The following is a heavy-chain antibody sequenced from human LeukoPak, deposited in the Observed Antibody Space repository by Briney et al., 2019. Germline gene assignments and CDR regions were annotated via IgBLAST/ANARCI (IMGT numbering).Heavy chain of an antibody. CDR2: IYHSGNT. Sequence: PSETLSLTCAVSGYSISSGYYWGWIRQPPGQGLEWMANIYHSGNTYYNPSLKSRVTISVDTSKNQFSLKLSSVTAADTAVYYCARAAAIAVTGGAFDYWGQGTLVTVSS. J-gene: IGHJ4*02. D-gene: IGHD6-13*01. CDR3: ARAAAIAVTGGAFDY. V-gene: IGHV4-38-2*01. CDR1: GYSISSGYY.